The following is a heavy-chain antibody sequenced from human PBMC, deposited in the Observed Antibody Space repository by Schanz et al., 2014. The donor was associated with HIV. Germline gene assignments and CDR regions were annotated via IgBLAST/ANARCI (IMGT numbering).Heavy chain of an antibody. CDR1: GFTFSNFA. V-gene: IGHV3-23*01. Sequence: EVQLLESGGGLVQPGGFLRLSCAASGFTFSNFAMSWVRQAPGKGLDWVSTISGSDGDTYYADSVKGRFTISRDNSRNALYLHMNSLRADDTAIYYCVKAYSSGFSGAGSWGQGALVTVSS. D-gene: IGHD5-18*01. CDR2: ISGSDGDT. CDR3: VKAYSSGFSGAGS. J-gene: IGHJ5*02.